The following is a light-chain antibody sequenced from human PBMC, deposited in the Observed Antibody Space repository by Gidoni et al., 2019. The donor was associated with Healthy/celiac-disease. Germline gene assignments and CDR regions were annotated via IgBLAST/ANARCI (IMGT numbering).Light chain of an antibody. CDR2: DVS. J-gene: IGLJ2*01. Sequence: QSALTQPASVSGSPGPSITISCTGTSSDVGGYNYVSWYQQHPGKAPKLMIYDVSNRPPGVSNRFSGSKSGNTASLTISGLQAEDEADYYCSSYTSSSTLGVFGGGTKLTVL. CDR3: SSYTSSSTLGV. CDR1: SSDVGGYNY. V-gene: IGLV2-14*01.